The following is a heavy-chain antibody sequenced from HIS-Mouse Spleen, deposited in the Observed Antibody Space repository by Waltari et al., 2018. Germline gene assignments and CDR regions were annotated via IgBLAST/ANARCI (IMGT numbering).Heavy chain of an antibody. CDR3: AKASSGWLDY. CDR1: GFTFSNAW. D-gene: IGHD6-19*01. V-gene: IGHV3-15*01. CDR2: NKSKTDGGTT. J-gene: IGHJ4*02. Sequence: EVQLVESGGGLVKPGGSLRLSCAASGFTFSNAWMSWVRQAPGKGLEWVGSNKSKTDGGTTDYAAPVKGRFTISRDDSKNTLYLQMNSLRAEDTAVYYCAKASSGWLDYWGQGTLVTVSS.